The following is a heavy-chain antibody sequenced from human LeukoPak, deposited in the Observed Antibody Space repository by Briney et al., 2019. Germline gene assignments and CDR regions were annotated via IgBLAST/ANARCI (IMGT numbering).Heavy chain of an antibody. CDR1: GFSSRTNW. D-gene: IGHD3-16*01. CDR2: MNSDGSIT. J-gene: IGHJ4*02. CDR3: VKGLGGDYDY. Sequence: GGSLRLSCTASGFSSRTNWMHWVRQGPGKGLVWVSRMNSDGSITTYAESVKGRFTISRDNAKNTVYLQMNSLRDEDTAVYYCVKGLGGDYDYWGQGTLVTVSS. V-gene: IGHV3-74*01.